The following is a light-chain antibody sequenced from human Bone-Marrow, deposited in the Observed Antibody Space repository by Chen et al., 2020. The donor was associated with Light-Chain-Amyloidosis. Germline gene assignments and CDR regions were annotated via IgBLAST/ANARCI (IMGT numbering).Light chain of an antibody. CDR1: SSDVGGYNY. Sequence: QSALTQPPSASGSPGQSVTISCTGTSSDVGGYNYVSWYQHHPGKAPKLMIYEVNQRPSGVPDRFSGSTSGNTASLTVSGHQAEDEADYYCNSSTGSAPHVVVGGGTKLTVL. J-gene: IGLJ2*01. CDR3: NSSTGSAPHVV. V-gene: IGLV2-8*01. CDR2: EVN.